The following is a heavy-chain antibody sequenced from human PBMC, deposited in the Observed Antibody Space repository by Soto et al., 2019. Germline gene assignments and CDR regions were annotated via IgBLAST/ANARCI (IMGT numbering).Heavy chain of an antibody. CDR3: TRDPYYCSSTSCPSGV. CDR2: IGSKAYGGTT. Sequence: LSLTCAVSGYSINSGYYWGWIRQPPGKGLEWVGFIGSKAYGGTTEYAASVKGRFTISRDDSKSIAYLQMNSLKTEDTAVYYCTRDPYYCSSTSCPSGVWGQGTTVTVSS. J-gene: IGHJ6*02. D-gene: IGHD2-2*01. V-gene: IGHV3-49*03. CDR1: GYSINSGYY.